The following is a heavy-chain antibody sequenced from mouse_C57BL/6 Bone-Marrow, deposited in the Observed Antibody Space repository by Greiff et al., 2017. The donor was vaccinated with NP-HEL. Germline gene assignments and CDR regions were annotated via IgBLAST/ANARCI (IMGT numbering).Heavy chain of an antibody. D-gene: IGHD3-1*01. CDR2: IYPRSGNT. CDR1: GYTFTSYG. Sequence: VQLQQSGAELARPGASVKLSCKASGYTFTSYGISWVKQSTGQGLVWIGEIYPRSGNTYYNEKFKGKATLTADKSSSTAYMELRSLTSEDSAVYFCARRARYAMDYWGQGTSVTVSS. V-gene: IGHV1-81*01. J-gene: IGHJ4*01. CDR3: ARRARYAMDY.